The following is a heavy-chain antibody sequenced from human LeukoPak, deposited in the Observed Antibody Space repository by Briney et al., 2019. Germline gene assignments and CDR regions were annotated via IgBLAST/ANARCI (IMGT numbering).Heavy chain of an antibody. V-gene: IGHV3-21*01. D-gene: IGHD5-24*01. CDR1: GFTFSSYS. CDR3: ARVLESEMATIGATDY. Sequence: GGSLRLSCAASGFTFSSYSMNWVRQAPGKGLEWVSSISSSSSYIYYADSVKGRFTISRDNAKNSLYLQMNSLRAEDTAVYYCARVLESEMATIGATDYWGQGTLVTVSS. J-gene: IGHJ4*02. CDR2: ISSSSSYI.